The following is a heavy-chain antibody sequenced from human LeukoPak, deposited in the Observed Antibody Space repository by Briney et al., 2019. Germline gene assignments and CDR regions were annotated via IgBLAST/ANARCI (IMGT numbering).Heavy chain of an antibody. Sequence: SLVKVSCKASGGTFSSYAISWVRQAPGQGLEWMGGIIPIFGTANYAQKFQGRVTITADRSTSTAYMELSSLRSEDTAVYYCARKGGRYCSGGSCYELENDAFDIWGQGTMVTVSS. D-gene: IGHD2-15*01. CDR2: IIPIFGTA. V-gene: IGHV1-69*06. CDR3: ARKGGRYCSGGSCYELENDAFDI. J-gene: IGHJ3*02. CDR1: GGTFSSYA.